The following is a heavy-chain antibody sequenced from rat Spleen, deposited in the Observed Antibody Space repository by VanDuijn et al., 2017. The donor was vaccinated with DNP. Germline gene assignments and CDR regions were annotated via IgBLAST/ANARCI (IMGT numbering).Heavy chain of an antibody. CDR3: ARHGRRVFDY. CDR1: GFTFSSFP. J-gene: IGHJ2*01. CDR2: ISYFGDNT. V-gene: IGHV5-46*01. Sequence: EVQLVESGGGLVQTGRSMTLSCTASGFTFSSFPMAWVRQAPTKGLELVAYISYFGDNTYSGDSVKGRFTISRDNAKSTLYLQMNSLRSEDMATYYCARHGRRVFDYWGQGVMVTVSS. D-gene: IGHD1-11*01.